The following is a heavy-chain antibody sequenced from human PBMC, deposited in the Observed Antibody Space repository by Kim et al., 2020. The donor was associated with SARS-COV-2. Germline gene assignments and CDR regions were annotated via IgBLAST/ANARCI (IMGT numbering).Heavy chain of an antibody. J-gene: IGHJ1*01. D-gene: IGHD3-16*01. Sequence: ASVKVSCKASGYTFTSYAMHWVRQAPGQRLEWMGWINAGNGNTKYSQKFQGRVTITRDTSASTAYMELSSLRSEDTAVYYCARGGRGYEEFQHWGQGTLVTVSS. V-gene: IGHV1-3*01. CDR2: INAGNGNT. CDR1: GYTFTSYA. CDR3: ARGGRGYEEFQH.